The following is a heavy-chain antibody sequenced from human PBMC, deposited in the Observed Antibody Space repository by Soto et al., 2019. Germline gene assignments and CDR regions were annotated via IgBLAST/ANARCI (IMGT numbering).Heavy chain of an antibody. CDR1: GFTFSSYA. D-gene: IGHD3-3*01. CDR2: ISGSGGST. Sequence: GGSLRLSCAASGFTFSSYAMSWVRQAPGKGLEWVSAISGSGGSTYYADSVKGRFTISRDNSKNTLYLQMNSLRAEDTAVYYCAKAGRRITIFGVVIGPMGFWGQGTLVPVSS. CDR3: AKAGRRITIFGVVIGPMGF. V-gene: IGHV3-23*01. J-gene: IGHJ4*02.